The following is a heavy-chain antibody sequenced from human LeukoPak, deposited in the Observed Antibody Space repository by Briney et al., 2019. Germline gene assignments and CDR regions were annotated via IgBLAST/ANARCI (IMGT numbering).Heavy chain of an antibody. J-gene: IGHJ3*02. Sequence: SETLSLTCTVSGDSLSSSRYYWGWIRQPPGKGLQWIGSMYYSGSTYYRPSLTSRVTISVDTSKNQFSLRLSSVTAADTALYYCARRQAGALEQSAFDIWGQGTMVTVSS. CDR2: MYYSGST. CDR3: ARRQAGALEQSAFDI. D-gene: IGHD3-3*01. CDR1: GDSLSSSRYY. V-gene: IGHV4-39*01.